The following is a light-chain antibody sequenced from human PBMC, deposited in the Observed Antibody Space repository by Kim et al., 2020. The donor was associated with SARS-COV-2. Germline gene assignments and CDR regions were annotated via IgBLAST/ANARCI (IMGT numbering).Light chain of an antibody. J-gene: IGLJ2*01. CDR2: YDS. CDR1: NIGSKS. V-gene: IGLV3-21*04. CDR3: QVWDSSSDHVV. Sequence: APGKTARITCGGNNIGSKSVHWYQQKPGRAPGLVIYYDSDRPSGIPERFSGSNSGNTATLTISRVEAGDEADYYCQVWDSSSDHVVFGGGTQLTVL.